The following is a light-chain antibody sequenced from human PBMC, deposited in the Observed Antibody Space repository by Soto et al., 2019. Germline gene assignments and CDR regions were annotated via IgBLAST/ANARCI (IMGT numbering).Light chain of an antibody. V-gene: IGKV2-28*01. CDR2: LGF. J-gene: IGKJ2*01. Sequence: DIVLTQSPLSLSVTPGEPASISCRSSQSLLHSNGYNYLDWYLQKPGQSPQLLIYLGFNRASGVPVWLCGSGSGRDCTLKLSRVEAEDVGVYYCMEALQTSSYTFGQGTKLEIK. CDR1: QSLLHSNGYNY. CDR3: MEALQTSSYT.